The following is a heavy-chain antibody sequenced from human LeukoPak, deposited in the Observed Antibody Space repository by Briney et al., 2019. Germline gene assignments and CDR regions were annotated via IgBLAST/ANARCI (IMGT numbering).Heavy chain of an antibody. D-gene: IGHD3-10*01. Sequence: PGGSLRLSCAASGATFSTFWMHWVRQVPGKGPAWVSRTNPDGSRVDYADSVKGRFTISRDNARDTLYLQMNSLRVEDTAMYYCAFDFGGYSDTWGQGTLVTVSS. V-gene: IGHV3-74*01. CDR2: TNPDGSRV. CDR3: AFDFGGYSDT. CDR1: GATFSTFW. J-gene: IGHJ5*02.